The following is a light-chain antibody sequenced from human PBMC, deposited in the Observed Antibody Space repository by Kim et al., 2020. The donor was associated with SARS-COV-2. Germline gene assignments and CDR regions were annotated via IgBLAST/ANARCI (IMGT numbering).Light chain of an antibody. CDR3: NSYTSSSTYV. CDR2: EVN. Sequence: QSALTQPASVSGSPGQSITISCTGTSSDVGAYNYVSWYQHHPGKAPKLMIYEVNNRPSGVSNRFSGSKSGNTASLTISGLQAEDEADYYCNSYTSSSTYVFGTGTKVTVL. V-gene: IGLV2-14*01. CDR1: SSDVGAYNY. J-gene: IGLJ1*01.